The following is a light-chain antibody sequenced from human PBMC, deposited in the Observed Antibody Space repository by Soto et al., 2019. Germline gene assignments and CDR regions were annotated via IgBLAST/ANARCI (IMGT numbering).Light chain of an antibody. CDR2: GAS. CDR1: QSVNSY. J-gene: IGKJ1*01. V-gene: IGKV3-15*01. Sequence: EKVMTQSPATLSMSPGERATLSCRASQSVNSYLAWYQQKPGQAPRLLIYGASTRATGIPARFSGSGSGTELTLTISSLQSEGFAVYYCQQYTNWPSWTFGQGTKVEIK. CDR3: QQYTNWPSWT.